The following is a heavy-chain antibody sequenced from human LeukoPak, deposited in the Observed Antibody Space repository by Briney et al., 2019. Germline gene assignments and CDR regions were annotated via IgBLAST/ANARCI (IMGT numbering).Heavy chain of an antibody. J-gene: IGHJ6*04. CDR1: GFTFSSYW. CDR2: IKQDGSEK. D-gene: IGHD2-2*01. V-gene: IGHV3-7*03. CDR3: ARDQGTRIVVVPAYDYYYGMDV. Sequence: GGSLRLSCAASGFTFSSYWMSWVRQAPGKGLEWVANIKQDGSEKYYVDSVKGRSTISRDNAKNSLYLQMNSLRAEDTAVYYCARDQGTRIVVVPAYDYYYGMDVWGKGTTVTVSS.